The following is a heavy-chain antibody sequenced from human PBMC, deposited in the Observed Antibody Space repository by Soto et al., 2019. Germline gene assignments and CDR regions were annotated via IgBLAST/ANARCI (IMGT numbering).Heavy chain of an antibody. Sequence: SETLSLTCTVSGGSINIYRWSWIRQPPGKGLEWIGYIYYSGSTNYNPSLKSRVTISVDTSKNQFSLRLSSVTAADTAVYYCARLYYYDSSDTYYFDYWGQGTLVTVSS. CDR1: GGSINIYR. D-gene: IGHD3-22*01. V-gene: IGHV4-59*01. CDR2: IYYSGST. CDR3: ARLYYYDSSDTYYFDY. J-gene: IGHJ4*02.